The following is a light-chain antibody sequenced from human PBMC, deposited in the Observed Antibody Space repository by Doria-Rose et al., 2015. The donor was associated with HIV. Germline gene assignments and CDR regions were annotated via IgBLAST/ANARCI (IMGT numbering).Light chain of an antibody. CDR3: QQYGTSRGT. J-gene: IGKJ5*01. CDR2: DAS. CDR1: QRVKSSY. V-gene: IGKV3-20*01. Sequence: TQSPGTLSLSPGERATLSCRASQRVKSSYLAWYQRKPGQAPRLLIYDASTRATGIPDRFSGSGSGTDLTLTISRLEPEDVAVYYCQQYGTSRGTFGQGTRLEIK.